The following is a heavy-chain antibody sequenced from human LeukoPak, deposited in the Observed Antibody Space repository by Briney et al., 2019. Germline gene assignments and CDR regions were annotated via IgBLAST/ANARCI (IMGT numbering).Heavy chain of an antibody. CDR2: VCDSGDT. CDR1: GGSMSGHY. V-gene: IGHV4-59*08. D-gene: IGHD3-3*01. CDR3: ARKIFYPNWFFDL. Sequence: SESLSLTCIVSGGSMSGHYWNWIRQSPGKALEWIGYVCDSGDTNYNPALKSRVSISVDTSKNQFSLRLMSLTATDTALYFSARKIFYPNWFFDLWGRGTLVTVSS. J-gene: IGHJ2*01.